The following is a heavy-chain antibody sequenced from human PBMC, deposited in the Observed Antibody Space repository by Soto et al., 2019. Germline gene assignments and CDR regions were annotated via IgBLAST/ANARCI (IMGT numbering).Heavy chain of an antibody. J-gene: IGHJ4*02. Sequence: EVQLLESGGGLVQPGGSPRLSCVASGFTFSSYAMSWVRQAPGKGLEWVSVISGSGGSTYYADSVKGRFTISRDNSKNTLYLQMNSLRAEDTAVYYCSRRSSGWYFDYWGQGTLVTVSS. CDR3: SRRSSGWYFDY. CDR1: GFTFSSYA. CDR2: ISGSGGST. D-gene: IGHD6-19*01. V-gene: IGHV3-23*01.